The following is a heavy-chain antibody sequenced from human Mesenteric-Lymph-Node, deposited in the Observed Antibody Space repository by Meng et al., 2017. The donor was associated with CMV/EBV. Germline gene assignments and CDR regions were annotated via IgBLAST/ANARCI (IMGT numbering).Heavy chain of an antibody. CDR3: GRGGVGANTPGGSLGS. CDR1: GFTVSRSY. D-gene: IGHD1-26*01. J-gene: IGHJ5*02. Sequence: GESLKISCAASGFTVSRSYMNWVRQAPGKGLEWVSVFYSDGSTYYADSVKGRFSISRDNSKNTLYLQMDSLKTEDTAVYYCGRGGVGANTPGGSLGSWGQGTLVTVSS. CDR2: FYSDGST. V-gene: IGHV3-66*02.